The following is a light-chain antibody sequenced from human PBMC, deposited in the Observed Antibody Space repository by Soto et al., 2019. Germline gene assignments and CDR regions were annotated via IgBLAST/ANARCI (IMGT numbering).Light chain of an antibody. CDR1: QSISSW. J-gene: IGKJ2*01. CDR3: QQYNSYSPYT. CDR2: KAS. Sequence: DIQMTQSPSTLSASVGDRVTITCRASQSISSWLAWYQQKPGKAPKLLIYKASSLESGVPSRFRGSGSGTEFTLTISSLQPDDFATYYCQQYNSYSPYTFGRGTKLEIK. V-gene: IGKV1-5*03.